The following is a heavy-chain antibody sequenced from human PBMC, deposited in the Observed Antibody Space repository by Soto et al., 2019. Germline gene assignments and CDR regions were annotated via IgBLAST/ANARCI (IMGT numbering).Heavy chain of an antibody. J-gene: IGHJ4*02. CDR1: GFTFSDYY. V-gene: IGHV3-11*05. Sequence: QVHLVESGGGLVKPGGSLRLSCTASGFTFSDYYMSWIRQAPGEGLEWISYISSTSSYTDYAYSVKGRFTISRDNAKNSLYLQMNSLRDEDTAVYYCVRDLGWSPLWEYWGQGTLVTVSS. CDR2: ISSTSSYT. CDR3: VRDLGWSPLWEY. D-gene: IGHD1-26*01.